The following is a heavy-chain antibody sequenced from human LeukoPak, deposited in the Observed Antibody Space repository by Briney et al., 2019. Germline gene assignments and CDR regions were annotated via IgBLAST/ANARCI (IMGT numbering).Heavy chain of an antibody. D-gene: IGHD3-10*01. CDR2: IKTKREGGTT. Sequence: PGGSLRLSCAASGFTFTDARMSWVRQAPGKGLEWVGRIKTKREGGTTDYAAPMKGRFTMSRDDSKNTLYLQMNSLKNEDTAVYYCRSYYPSGSSNYMDVWGKGTTVTVSS. CDR1: GFTFTDAR. CDR3: RSYYPSGSSNYMDV. V-gene: IGHV3-15*01. J-gene: IGHJ6*03.